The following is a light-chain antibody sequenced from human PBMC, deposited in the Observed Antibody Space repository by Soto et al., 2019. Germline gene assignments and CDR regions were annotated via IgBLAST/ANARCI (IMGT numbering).Light chain of an antibody. CDR2: GAS. CDR3: QQYYDWPIT. Sequence: EIVMTQSPATLSVSLGARATISCRASQSISTILAWYQQKPGQAPRVIIYGASTRATGIPARFSGSGSGTECTLAISSLQPEDFAVYYCQQYYDWPITFGQGTRLEIK. J-gene: IGKJ5*01. CDR1: QSISTI. V-gene: IGKV3-15*01.